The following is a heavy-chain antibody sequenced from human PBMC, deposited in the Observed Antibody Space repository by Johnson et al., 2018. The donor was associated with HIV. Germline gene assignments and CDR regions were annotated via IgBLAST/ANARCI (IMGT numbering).Heavy chain of an antibody. CDR3: ARSKLQFLAPDAFDI. Sequence: EQLVESGGGLIQPGGSLRLSCAASGFTVSSNYMSWVRQAPGKGLEWVSVIYSGGDTKYADSVKGRFTVSRDSSINALYLQIDTLRVEDTAVYYCARSKLQFLAPDAFDIWGQGTMVTVSS. CDR2: IYSGGDT. J-gene: IGHJ3*02. V-gene: IGHV3-53*01. CDR1: GFTVSSNY. D-gene: IGHD5-24*01.